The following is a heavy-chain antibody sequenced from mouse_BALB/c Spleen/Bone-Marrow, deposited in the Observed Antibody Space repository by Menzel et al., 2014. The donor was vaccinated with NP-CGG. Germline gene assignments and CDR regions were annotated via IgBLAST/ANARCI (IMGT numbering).Heavy chain of an antibody. Sequence: QVQLQQPGPGLVAPSQSLSITCTISGFSLTSYGVHWVRQPPGKGLEWLTVIWNDGSTTYNSALKYRLTISKDNSKSQVFLKMNSLQTDDTGTYYCAKHGGGYFDYWGQGTSLTVSS. V-gene: IGHV2-6-1*01. CDR3: AKHGGGYFDY. CDR1: GFSLTSYG. J-gene: IGHJ2*02. CDR2: IWNDGST.